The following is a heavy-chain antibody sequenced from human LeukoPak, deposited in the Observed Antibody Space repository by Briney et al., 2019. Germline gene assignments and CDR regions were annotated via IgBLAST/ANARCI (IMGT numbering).Heavy chain of an antibody. CDR2: ISGSGGST. CDR3: AVLGIAARPGRYYFDY. CDR1: GFTFSSYA. J-gene: IGHJ4*02. V-gene: IGHV3-23*01. D-gene: IGHD6-6*01. Sequence: GGSLRLSCAASGFTFSSYAMSWVRQAPGKGLEWVSAISGSGGSTYYADSVKGRFTISRDNSKNTLYLQMNSLRAEDTAVYYCAVLGIAARPGRYYFDYWGQGTLVTVSS.